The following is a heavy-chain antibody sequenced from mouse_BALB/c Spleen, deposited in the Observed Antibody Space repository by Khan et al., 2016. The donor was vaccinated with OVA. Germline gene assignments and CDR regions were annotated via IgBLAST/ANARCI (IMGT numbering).Heavy chain of an antibody. CDR2: INPSNGGT. CDR1: GYTFTSYY. Sequence: QVQLQQSGAELVKPGASVRLSCKASGYTFTSYYLYWVKRRPGHGLEWIGDINPSNGGTNFNENFKTKATLTVDKSSSTAYMQLSSLTSEDSAVYYCTRSGYGAFAYWGQGTLVTVSA. J-gene: IGHJ3*01. CDR3: TRSGYGAFAY. D-gene: IGHD1-1*02. V-gene: IGHV1S81*02.